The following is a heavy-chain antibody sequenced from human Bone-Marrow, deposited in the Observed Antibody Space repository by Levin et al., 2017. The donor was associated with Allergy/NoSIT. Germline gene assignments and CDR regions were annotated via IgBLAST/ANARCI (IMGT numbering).Heavy chain of an antibody. CDR1: GYSFTSYW. CDR2: IYPGDSDT. Sequence: GESLKISCKGSGYSFTSYWIGWVRQMPGKGLEWMGIIYPGDSDTRYSPSFQGQVTISADKSISTAYLQWSSLKASDTAMYYCARQPHYSGYDFLREYRYFDYWGQGTLVTVSS. D-gene: IGHD5-12*01. J-gene: IGHJ4*02. CDR3: ARQPHYSGYDFLREYRYFDY. V-gene: IGHV5-51*01.